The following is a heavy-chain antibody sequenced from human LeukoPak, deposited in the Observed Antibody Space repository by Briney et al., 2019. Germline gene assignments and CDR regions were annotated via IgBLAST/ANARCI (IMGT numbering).Heavy chain of an antibody. CDR3: ARGPYSYDSSGAFDI. Sequence: SETLSLTCTVSGDSIISGDYYWSWIRQPAGKGLEWIGRISSSGSTNYNPSLKSRVTISVDTSKNQFSLKLSSVTAADTAVYFCARGPYSYDSSGAFDIWGQETMVTVSS. J-gene: IGHJ3*02. CDR1: GDSIISGDYY. V-gene: IGHV4-61*02. CDR2: ISSSGST. D-gene: IGHD3-22*01.